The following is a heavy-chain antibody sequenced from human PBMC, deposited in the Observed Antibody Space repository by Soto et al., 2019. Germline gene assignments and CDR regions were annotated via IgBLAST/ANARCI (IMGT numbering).Heavy chain of an antibody. Sequence: GASVKVSRKASGGTFSSYAISWVRQAPGQGLEWMGGIIPIFGTANYAQKFQGRVTITADESTSTAYMELSSLRSEDTAVYYCARGVAARHYFDYWGQGTLVTVSS. CDR1: GGTFSSYA. J-gene: IGHJ4*02. V-gene: IGHV1-69*13. D-gene: IGHD6-6*01. CDR3: ARGVAARHYFDY. CDR2: IIPIFGTA.